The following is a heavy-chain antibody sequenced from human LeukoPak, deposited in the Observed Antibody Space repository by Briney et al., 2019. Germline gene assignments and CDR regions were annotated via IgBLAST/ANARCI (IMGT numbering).Heavy chain of an antibody. CDR1: GFTVSSNY. Sequence: GGSLRLSCAASGFTVSSNYMSWVRQAPGKGPEWVANIKQDGSEKDYVDSVKGRFTISRDNAKNSLYLQMNSLRAEDTAVYYCAKYCGGDCYGMDVWGQGTTVTVSS. D-gene: IGHD2-21*01. J-gene: IGHJ6*02. CDR2: IKQDGSEK. CDR3: AKYCGGDCYGMDV. V-gene: IGHV3-7*01.